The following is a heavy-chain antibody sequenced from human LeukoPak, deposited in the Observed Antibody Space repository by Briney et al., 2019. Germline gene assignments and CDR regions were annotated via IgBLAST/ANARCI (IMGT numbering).Heavy chain of an antibody. Sequence: GGSLRLSCAAPGFTFGDTWMNWVRQVPGQGLEWVANIKQDGSEKFYVASVKGRFTISRDNGESSLYLQMNSLRAEDTALYYCATSYDMGWLIGYWGQGTLVTVSS. CDR3: ATSYDMGWLIGY. V-gene: IGHV3-7*03. D-gene: IGHD3/OR15-3a*01. CDR2: IKQDGSEK. J-gene: IGHJ4*02. CDR1: GFTFGDTW.